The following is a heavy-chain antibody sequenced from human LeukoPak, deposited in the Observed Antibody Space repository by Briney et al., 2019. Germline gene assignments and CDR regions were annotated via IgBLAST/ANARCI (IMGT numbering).Heavy chain of an antibody. J-gene: IGHJ4*02. CDR2: INDSGSS. V-gene: IGHV4-34*10. D-gene: IGHD5-12*01. CDR1: GGSFSGYY. Sequence: PSETLSLTCVVYGGSFSGYYWTWIRQPPGKGLEWIGEINDSGSSNYNPSLKSRITMSVDTSENQFSLKLSSVTAADTAVYYCARVAYSGYDYRGYFDYWGQGTLVTVSS. CDR3: ARVAYSGYDYRGYFDY.